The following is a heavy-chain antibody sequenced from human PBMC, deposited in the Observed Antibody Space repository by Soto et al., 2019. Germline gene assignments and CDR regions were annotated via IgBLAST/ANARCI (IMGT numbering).Heavy chain of an antibody. CDR3: PREIFQVAVAGTRWFVP. V-gene: IGHV3-7*01. J-gene: IGHJ5*02. D-gene: IGHD6-19*01. CDR1: GFTFSSDW. Sequence: EVQLVESGGGLVQPGGSLRLSCAASGFTFSSDWMSWVRQAPGKGLEWVANIKQDGSEKYYVDSVKGRFTISRDNAKNTQDTQMNRQRAHDTAVYYCPREIFQVAVAGTRWFVPWGQGTLVAVSS. CDR2: IKQDGSEK.